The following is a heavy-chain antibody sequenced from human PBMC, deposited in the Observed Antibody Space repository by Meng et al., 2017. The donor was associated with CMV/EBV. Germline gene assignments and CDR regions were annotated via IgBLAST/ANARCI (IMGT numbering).Heavy chain of an antibody. CDR3: ARDFSAYYYDSSDLPDAFDI. V-gene: IGHV1-18*01. CDR1: GYTFTSYG. D-gene: IGHD3-22*01. J-gene: IGHJ3*02. Sequence: ASVKVSCKASGYTFTSYGISWVRQAPGQGLEWMGWISAYNGNTNYAQKLQGRVTMTTDTSTSTAYMELRSLRSDDTAVYYCARDFSAYYYDSSDLPDAFDIWGQGTMVTVSS. CDR2: ISAYNGNT.